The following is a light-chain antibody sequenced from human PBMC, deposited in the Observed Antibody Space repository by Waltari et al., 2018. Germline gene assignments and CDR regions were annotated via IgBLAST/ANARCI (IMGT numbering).Light chain of an antibody. CDR2: AAS. J-gene: IGKJ1*01. V-gene: IGKV3-20*01. CDR3: QQYGRSPPWT. Sequence: EIVLTQSPGTLSLSPGDGATLPCRASQTVTSNYLAWYQFKPGQAPRLLIYAASTRATGIPDRFSGSGSDTDFTLTISRLESDDFAVYYCQQYGRSPPWTFGQGTKVEIK. CDR1: QTVTSNY.